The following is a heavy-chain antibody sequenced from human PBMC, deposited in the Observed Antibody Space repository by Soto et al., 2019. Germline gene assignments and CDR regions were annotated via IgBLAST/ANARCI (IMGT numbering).Heavy chain of an antibody. D-gene: IGHD2-21*01. CDR3: ARASHALGGYSDY. CDR2: ISSDGGST. V-gene: IGHV3-64*02. J-gene: IGHJ4*02. Sequence: EVQLVESGEGLVQPGGSLRLSCAGSGFTFSNYEMHWVRQAPGKGLEYVSTISSDGGSTYYADSVKGRFTISRDNSKSTLYLHMGSLRVEDMAVYYCARASHALGGYSDYWGQGTLVTVSS. CDR1: GFTFSNYE.